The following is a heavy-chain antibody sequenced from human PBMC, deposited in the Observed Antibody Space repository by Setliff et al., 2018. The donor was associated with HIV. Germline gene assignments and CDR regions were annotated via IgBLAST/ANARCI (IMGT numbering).Heavy chain of an antibody. CDR2: ISAYNGNT. Sequence: GASVKVSCKASGYTFSNYGISWMRQAPGQGLEWLGWISAYNGNTNYAQIVQDRVTLTTDTSTSTAYMELRSLRSDDTAVYYCARARLLGGFLSWGRGALVTVSS. D-gene: IGHD7-27*01. CDR3: ARARLLGGFLS. CDR1: GYTFSNYG. J-gene: IGHJ5*02. V-gene: IGHV1-18*01.